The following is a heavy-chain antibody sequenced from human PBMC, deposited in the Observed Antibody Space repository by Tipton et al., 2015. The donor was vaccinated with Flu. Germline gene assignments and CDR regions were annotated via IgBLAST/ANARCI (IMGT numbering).Heavy chain of an antibody. V-gene: IGHV3-33*06. J-gene: IGHJ4*02. CDR2: IWYDGSNK. Sequence: SLRLSCAASGFTFSSYGMHWVRQAPGKGLEWVAVIWYDGSNKYYADSVKGRFTISRDNSKNSLYLEMNSLRAEDTALYYCAKGNLHFDYWGQGTLVTVSS. CDR3: AKGNLHFDY. CDR1: GFTFSSYG.